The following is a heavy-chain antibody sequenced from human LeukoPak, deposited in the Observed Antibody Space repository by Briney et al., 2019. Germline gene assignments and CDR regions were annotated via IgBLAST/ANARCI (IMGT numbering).Heavy chain of an antibody. CDR1: GFTFSSYS. CDR2: ISSSSSYI. J-gene: IGHJ6*03. Sequence: PGGSLRLSCAASGFTFSSYSMNWVRQAPGKGLEWVSSISSSSSYIYYADSVKGRFTISRDNAKNSLYLQMNSLRAEDTAVYYRAREHCSGGSCYSIYYYYYLDVWGKGTTVTVSS. D-gene: IGHD2-15*01. V-gene: IGHV3-21*01. CDR3: AREHCSGGSCYSIYYYYYLDV.